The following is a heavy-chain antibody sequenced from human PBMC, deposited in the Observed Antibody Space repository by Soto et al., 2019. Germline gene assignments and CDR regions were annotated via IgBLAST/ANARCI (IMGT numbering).Heavy chain of an antibody. V-gene: IGHV1-24*01. Sequence: GAPVKACSKVSGYTLTELSMHWLRHATGKGLEWMGGFDPEDGETIYAQKFQGRVTMTEDTSTDTAYMELSSLRSEDTAVYYCATGSRGSSEILGVPNSQNAFDIWGQGTMVTVS. CDR3: ATGSRGSSEILGVPNSQNAFDI. CDR1: GYTLTELS. J-gene: IGHJ3*02. CDR2: FDPEDGET. D-gene: IGHD3-3*01.